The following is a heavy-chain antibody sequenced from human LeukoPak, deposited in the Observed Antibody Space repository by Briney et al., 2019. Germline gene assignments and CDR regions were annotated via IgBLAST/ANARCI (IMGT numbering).Heavy chain of an antibody. CDR2: VYSNGMT. D-gene: IGHD3-22*01. CDR3: TRRAYYDSSGYNPTAGYFDL. Sequence: PSETLSLTCSVSSGSMFSYYWNWIRHCPGRGLEWIGFVYSNGMTTYNPSLRSRGTISIATSRNQFSLRMTSVTAADTATYYCTRRAYYDSSGYNPTAGYFDLWGRGTLVTVSS. J-gene: IGHJ2*01. CDR1: SGSMFSYY. V-gene: IGHV4-4*08.